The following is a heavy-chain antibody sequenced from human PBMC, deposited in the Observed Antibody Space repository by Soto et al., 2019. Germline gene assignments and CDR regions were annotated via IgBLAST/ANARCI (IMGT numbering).Heavy chain of an antibody. Sequence: QVQLQESGPGLVKPSEILSLTCTVSGESVKSGSYYWNWIRQPPGKGLEWIGYIHYSGTTRYNPSLKSRVAMSRDTSKNQFSLKLTSVTAADTAVYYCATHATWSPGRFDPWGQGTLVTVAS. J-gene: IGHJ5*02. D-gene: IGHD2-2*01. CDR2: IHYSGTT. CDR1: GESVKSGSYY. CDR3: ATHATWSPGRFDP. V-gene: IGHV4-61*01.